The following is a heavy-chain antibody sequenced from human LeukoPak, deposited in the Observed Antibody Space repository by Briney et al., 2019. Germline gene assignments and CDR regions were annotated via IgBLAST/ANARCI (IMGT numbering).Heavy chain of an antibody. Sequence: GGSLRLSYAASGFTFSSYSMNWVRQAPGKGLEWVSSISSSSSYIYYADSVKGRFTISRDNAKNSLYLQMNSLRAEDTAVYYCARVRVTTLKNDAFDIWGQGAMVTVSS. D-gene: IGHD1-14*01. J-gene: IGHJ3*02. CDR1: GFTFSSYS. V-gene: IGHV3-21*01. CDR2: ISSSSSYI. CDR3: ARVRVTTLKNDAFDI.